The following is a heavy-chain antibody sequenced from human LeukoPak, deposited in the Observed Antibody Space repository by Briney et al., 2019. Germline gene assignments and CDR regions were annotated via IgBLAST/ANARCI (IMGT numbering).Heavy chain of an antibody. J-gene: IGHJ5*02. V-gene: IGHV3-23*01. CDR3: AKDATYDFWSGYGPPRDWFDP. CDR1: GFTFSSYA. Sequence: GGSLRLSCAASGFTFSSYAMSWVRQAPGKGLEWVSAISGSGGSTYYADSVKGRFTISRDNSKNTLYLQMNSLRAEDTAVYYRAKDATYDFWSGYGPPRDWFDPWGQGTLVTVSS. CDR2: ISGSGGST. D-gene: IGHD3-3*01.